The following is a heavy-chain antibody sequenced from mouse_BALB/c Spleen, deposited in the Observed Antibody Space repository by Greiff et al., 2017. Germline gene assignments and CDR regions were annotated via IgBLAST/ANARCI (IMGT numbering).Heavy chain of an antibody. V-gene: IGHV10-1*02. CDR3: VGVWFAY. CDR1: GFTFNTYA. Sequence: EVQRVESGGGLVQPKGSLKLSCAASGFTFNTYAMNWVRQAPGKGLEWVARIRSKSNNYATYYVDSVKDRFTISRDDSQSMLYLQMNNLKTEDTAMYYCVGVWFAYWGQGTLVTVSA. J-gene: IGHJ3*01. CDR2: IRSKSNNYAT.